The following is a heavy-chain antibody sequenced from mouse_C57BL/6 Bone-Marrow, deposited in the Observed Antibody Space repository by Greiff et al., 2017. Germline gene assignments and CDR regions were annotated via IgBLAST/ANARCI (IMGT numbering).Heavy chain of an antibody. CDR2: INPSDSDP. V-gene: IGHV1-74*01. J-gene: IGHJ3*01. D-gene: IGHD6-1*01. Sequence: QVQLQQSGADLVKPGGSVKLSCKASGYTFSDYWMHWVQQRPGQGLEWIGRINPSDSDPNYHHTFKGKATLSVDKSSTTAYMQLSSLTSEDSAVDYCDIFCGVWGTGTLVTVSA. CDR3: DIFCGV. CDR1: GYTFSDYW.